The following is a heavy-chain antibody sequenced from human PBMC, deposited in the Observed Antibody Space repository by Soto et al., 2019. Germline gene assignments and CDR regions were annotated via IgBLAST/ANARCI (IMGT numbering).Heavy chain of an antibody. D-gene: IGHD1-7*01. V-gene: IGHV1-18*01. J-gene: IGHJ6*02. CDR3: ARESEVNWHYGVDQYGMDV. CDR2: ISAYNGNT. CDR1: GYTFTGYG. Sequence: QVQLVQSGAEVKKPGASMKVSCKTSGYTFTGYGITWVRQAPGRGLEWMGWISAYNGNTNYAQNLKGRLSMTTDTSTITAYMELRSLRYADTAVYYCARESEVNWHYGVDQYGMDVWGQGTTVTVS.